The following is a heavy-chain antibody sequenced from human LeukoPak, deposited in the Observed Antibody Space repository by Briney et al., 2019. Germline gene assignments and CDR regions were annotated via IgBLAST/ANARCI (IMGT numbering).Heavy chain of an antibody. CDR1: GGSISSYY. CDR3: ARAPHYYGSVYYFDY. V-gene: IGHV4-59*01. CDR2: IYYSGST. D-gene: IGHD3-10*01. Sequence: SATLSLTCTVSGGSISSYYWSWIRQPPGKGLEWIGYIYYSGSTTYNPSLKSRVTISVDTSKNQFSLKLSSVTAADTAVYYCARAPHYYGSVYYFDYWGQGTLVTVSS. J-gene: IGHJ4*02.